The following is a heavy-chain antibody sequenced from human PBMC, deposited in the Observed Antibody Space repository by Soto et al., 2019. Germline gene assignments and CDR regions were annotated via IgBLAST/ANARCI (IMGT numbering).Heavy chain of an antibody. Sequence: GGSLRLSCAASGFTFSSYAMSWVRQAPGKGLEWVSAISGSGGSTYYADSVKGRFTISRDNSKNTLYLQMNSLRAEDTAVYYCAKDHGGILTGYYAQYYFDYWGQGTLVTVSS. CDR3: AKDHGGILTGYYAQYYFDY. V-gene: IGHV3-23*01. CDR1: GFTFSSYA. D-gene: IGHD3-9*01. CDR2: ISGSGGST. J-gene: IGHJ4*02.